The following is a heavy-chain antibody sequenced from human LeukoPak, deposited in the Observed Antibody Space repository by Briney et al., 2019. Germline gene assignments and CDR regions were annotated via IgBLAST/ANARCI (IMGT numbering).Heavy chain of an antibody. D-gene: IGHD6-19*01. Sequence: GGSLRLSCTASGLSFSDYSMNWVRQAPGKGLEWVSYISSTGNPRHYAESVEGRFTISRDNAKNSLYLQMNSLRAEDTAVYYCARDRMLGSGWDDAFDIWGQGTMVTVSS. CDR1: GLSFSDYS. CDR3: ARDRMLGSGWDDAFDI. J-gene: IGHJ3*02. CDR2: ISSTGNPR. V-gene: IGHV3-48*01.